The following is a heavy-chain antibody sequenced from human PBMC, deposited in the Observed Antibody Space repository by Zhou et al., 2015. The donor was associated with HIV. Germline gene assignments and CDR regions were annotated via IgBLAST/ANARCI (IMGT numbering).Heavy chain of an antibody. V-gene: IGHV1-69*04. CDR1: RGTFGRHS. J-gene: IGHJ4*02. CDR3: ARSPNLLDINLGDI. Sequence: QVQLVQSGAELKKPGSSVKVSCKTSRGTFGRHSFNWVRQAPGQGLDWVGRILPDLNIRDYAPKFQDRVTISADKSSTTVYLDLGRLTSDDTAVYYCARSPNLLDINLGDIWGQGTLVAVSS. D-gene: IGHD2-2*03. CDR2: ILPDLNIR.